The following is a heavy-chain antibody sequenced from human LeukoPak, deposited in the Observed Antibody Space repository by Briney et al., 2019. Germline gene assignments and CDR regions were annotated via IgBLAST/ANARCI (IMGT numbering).Heavy chain of an antibody. CDR1: GGTFSSYT. CDR3: ARDPGYDSSGYVVDYFDY. Sequence: SVKVSCKASGGTFSSYTISWVRQAPGQGLEWMGGIIPIFGTANYAQKFQGRVTITADESTSTAYMELSSLRSEDTAVYYCARDPGYDSSGYVVDYFDYWGQGTLVTVSS. J-gene: IGHJ4*02. CDR2: IIPIFGTA. D-gene: IGHD3-22*01. V-gene: IGHV1-69*01.